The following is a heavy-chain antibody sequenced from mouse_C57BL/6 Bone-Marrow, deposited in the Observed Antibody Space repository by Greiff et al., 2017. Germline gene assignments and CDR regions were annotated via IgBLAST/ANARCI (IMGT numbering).Heavy chain of an antibody. V-gene: IGHV1-72*01. CDR2: IDPNSGGT. CDR3: AIRGWAYAMDY. Sequence: VQLQQPGAELVKPGASVTLSCKASGYTFTSYWMHWVKQRPGRGLEWIGRIDPNSGGTKYNEKFKSKATLTVDKPSSTAYMQLSSLTSEDSAVYYCAIRGWAYAMDYWGQGTSVTVSS. J-gene: IGHJ4*01. D-gene: IGHD1-1*02. CDR1: GYTFTSYW.